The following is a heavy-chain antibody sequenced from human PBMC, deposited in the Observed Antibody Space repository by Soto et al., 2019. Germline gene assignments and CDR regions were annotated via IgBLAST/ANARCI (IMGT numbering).Heavy chain of an antibody. CDR3: ASLKSYYDFWSGSVQYYYFDY. Sequence: SQTLSLTCAISGDSVSSNSAAWNWIRQSPSRGLEWLGRTYYRSKWYNDYAVSVKSRITINPDTSKNQFSLQLNSVTPEDTAVYYCASLKSYYDFWSGSVQYYYFDYWAQGTLVTVSS. CDR1: GDSVSSNSAA. D-gene: IGHD3-3*01. CDR2: TYYRSKWYN. V-gene: IGHV6-1*01. J-gene: IGHJ4*02.